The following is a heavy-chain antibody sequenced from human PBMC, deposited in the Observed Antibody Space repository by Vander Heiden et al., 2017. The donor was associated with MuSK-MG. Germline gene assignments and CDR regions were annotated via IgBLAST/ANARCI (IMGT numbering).Heavy chain of an antibody. CDR1: GGSISRCGYY. CDR2: IYYSGST. J-gene: IGHJ4*02. CDR3: ARAPIAVAGRRSYFDY. Sequence: QVQLQESGPGLVKPSQTLSLTCTVSGGSISRCGYYWSWIRQHPGKGLEWIGYIYYSGSTYYNPSLKSRVTISVDTSKNQFSLKLSSVTAADTAVYYCARAPIAVAGRRSYFDYWGQGTLVTVSS. D-gene: IGHD6-19*01. V-gene: IGHV4-31*03.